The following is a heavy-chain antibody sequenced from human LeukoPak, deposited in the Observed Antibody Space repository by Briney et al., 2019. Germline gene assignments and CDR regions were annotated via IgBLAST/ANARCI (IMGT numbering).Heavy chain of an antibody. D-gene: IGHD6-13*01. Sequence: PSETLSLTCAVSGGSISSGGYSWSWIRQPPGKGMEFIAYIYYTGNTYFNPSLKSRVTISVDTSKNQFPLKLSSVTAADTAVYYCARVLAAAGNNWFDPWGQGTLVTVSS. V-gene: IGHV4-30-4*07. CDR3: ARVLAAAGNNWFDP. CDR1: GGSISSGGYS. CDR2: IYYTGNT. J-gene: IGHJ5*02.